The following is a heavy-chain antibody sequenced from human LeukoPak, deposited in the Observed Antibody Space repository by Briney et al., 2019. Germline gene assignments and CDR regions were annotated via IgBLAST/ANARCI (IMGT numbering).Heavy chain of an antibody. CDR1: GYTFTGYY. D-gene: IGHD1-26*01. V-gene: IGHV1-2*02. CDR2: INPNSGGT. CDR3: ARAGRGSYSFDP. Sequence: ASVKVSCKASGYTFTGYYMHWVRQAPGQGLEWMGWINPNSGGTNYAQKFQGRVTMTRDTSISTAYMELSSLRSEDTAVYYCARAGRGSYSFDPWGQGTLVTVSS. J-gene: IGHJ5*02.